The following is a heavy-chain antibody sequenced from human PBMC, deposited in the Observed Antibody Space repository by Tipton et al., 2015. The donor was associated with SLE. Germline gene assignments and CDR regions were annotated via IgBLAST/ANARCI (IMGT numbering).Heavy chain of an antibody. D-gene: IGHD2-2*03. Sequence: SLRLSCAASGFTFSNYWMHWVRQAPGKGLVWVSRINPYGSSTNYADSVEGRFTISRDNAKNTLYLQLNSLRAEDTAMYYWARGTMDFGDVWGKGTTVTVSS. V-gene: IGHV3-74*01. J-gene: IGHJ6*04. CDR3: ARGTMDFGDV. CDR2: INPYGSST. CDR1: GFTFSNYW.